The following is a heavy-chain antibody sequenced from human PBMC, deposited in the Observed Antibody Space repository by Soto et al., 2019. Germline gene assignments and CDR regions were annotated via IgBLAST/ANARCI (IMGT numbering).Heavy chain of an antibody. Sequence: EVQLLESGGGLVQPGGSLRLSCAASGFTFSRYSMNWVRQYPVKGLAWVSAISGSGGRTYYPDSLKGRFTISSDSSKNTLYLQRNSLRAEDTAGYYCAKATCELSGYYGFQYFHSWGQGSRVTVSS. CDR3: AKATCELSGYYGFQYFHS. CDR2: ISGSGGRT. V-gene: IGHV3-23*01. CDR1: GFTFSRYS. D-gene: IGHD3-3*01. J-gene: IGHJ4*02.